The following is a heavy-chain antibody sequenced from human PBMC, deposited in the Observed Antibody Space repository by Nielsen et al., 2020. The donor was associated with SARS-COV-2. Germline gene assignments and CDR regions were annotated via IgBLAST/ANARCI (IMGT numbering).Heavy chain of an antibody. V-gene: IGHV3-23*01. D-gene: IGHD4-17*01. Sequence: GESLKISCAASGFTFSSYAMSWVRQAPVKGLEWVSAISGSGGSTYYADSVKGRFTISRDNSKNTLYLQMNSLRAEDTAVYYCAKASRPRDYGDHFDYWGQGTLVTVSS. CDR1: GFTFSSYA. J-gene: IGHJ4*02. CDR3: AKASRPRDYGDHFDY. CDR2: ISGSGGST.